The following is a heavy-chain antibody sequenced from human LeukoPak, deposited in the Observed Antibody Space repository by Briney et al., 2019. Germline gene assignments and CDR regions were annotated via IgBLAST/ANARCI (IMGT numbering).Heavy chain of an antibody. D-gene: IGHD6-6*01. Sequence: SETLSLTCTVSGGSITSYYWSWIRQPPGKGLEWIGYIYCSGSTNYNPSLKSRVTISVDTSKNQFSLKLSSVTAADTAVYYCARSEAARLYYYYMDVWGKGTTVTVSS. CDR3: ARSEAARLYYYYMDV. J-gene: IGHJ6*03. CDR2: IYCSGST. CDR1: GGSITSYY. V-gene: IGHV4-59*01.